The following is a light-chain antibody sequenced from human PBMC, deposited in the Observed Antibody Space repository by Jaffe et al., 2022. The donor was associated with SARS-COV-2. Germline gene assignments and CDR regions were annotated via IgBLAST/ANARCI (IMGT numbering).Light chain of an antibody. CDR3: QQRSNWPRT. CDR1: QSISSY. J-gene: IGKJ2*01. Sequence: EIVLTQSPATLSLSPGERATLSCRASQSISSYLGWYQQKPGQAPRLLIYAASNRATGIPARFSGSGSGTDFTLTINSLEPEDFAVYYCQQRSNWPRTFGQGTMLEIK. CDR2: AAS. V-gene: IGKV3-11*01.